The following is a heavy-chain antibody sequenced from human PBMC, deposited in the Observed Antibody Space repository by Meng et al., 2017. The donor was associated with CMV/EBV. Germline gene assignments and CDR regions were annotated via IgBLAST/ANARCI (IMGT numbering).Heavy chain of an antibody. D-gene: IGHD2-2*01. Sequence: GESLKISCAPSGIIFTTYGLHWVRQAPGKGLEWVAFIRYDGSNKYYADSVKGRFTISRDNSKNTMYLQMNSLRGEDTAVYYCARADAIVVVPAAILDYYYGMDVWGQGTTVTVSS. CDR1: GIIFTTYG. V-gene: IGHV3-30*02. CDR3: ARADAIVVVPAAILDYYYGMDV. J-gene: IGHJ6*02. CDR2: IRYDGSNK.